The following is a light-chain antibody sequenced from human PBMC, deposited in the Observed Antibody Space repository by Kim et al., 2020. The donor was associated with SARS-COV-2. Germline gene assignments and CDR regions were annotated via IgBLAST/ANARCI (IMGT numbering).Light chain of an antibody. J-gene: IGKJ2*01. CDR2: DAS. Sequence: EIVMTQSPATLSVSPGERATLSCRASQSVNSNLAWYQQNPGQAPRLLIYDASTRATGIPARFTGSGSGTEYTLTISSLQSEDFAVYYCQQYNNWPPYTFGQGTKLEI. CDR1: QSVNSN. CDR3: QQYNNWPPYT. V-gene: IGKV3-15*01.